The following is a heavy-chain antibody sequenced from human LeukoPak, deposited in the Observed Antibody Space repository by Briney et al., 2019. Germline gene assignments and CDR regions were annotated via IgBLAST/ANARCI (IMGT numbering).Heavy chain of an antibody. CDR1: GASVSSGDYY. D-gene: IGHD4-17*01. V-gene: IGHV4-30-4*01. CDR2: IFYSGST. J-gene: IGHJ4*02. CDR3: ARVRRAFGDYVDFDS. Sequence: SETLSLTCTVSGASVSSGDYYWTWIRQPPGKGLEWIGYIFYSGSTYHNPSLRSRLTISVDTSNNQFSLKLSSVTAADTAVYYCARVRRAFGDYVDFDSWGQGTLVTVSS.